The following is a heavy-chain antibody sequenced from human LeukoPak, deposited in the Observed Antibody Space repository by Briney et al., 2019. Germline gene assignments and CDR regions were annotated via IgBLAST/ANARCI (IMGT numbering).Heavy chain of an antibody. CDR1: GGSFSGYY. D-gene: IGHD6-13*01. Sequence: SETLSLTCAVYGGSFSGYYWSWIRQPPGKGLEWIGEINHSGSTNYNPSLKSRVTISVDTSKNQFSLKLSSVTAADTAVYYCARGRIAAAGRAGGWFDPWGQGTLVTVSS. V-gene: IGHV4-34*01. CDR3: ARGRIAAAGRAGGWFDP. CDR2: INHSGST. J-gene: IGHJ5*02.